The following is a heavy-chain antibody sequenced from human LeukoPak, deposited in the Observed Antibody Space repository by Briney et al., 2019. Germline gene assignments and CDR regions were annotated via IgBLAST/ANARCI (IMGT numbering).Heavy chain of an antibody. D-gene: IGHD2-15*01. CDR3: AKARGEQNGGSNY. V-gene: IGHV3-23*01. J-gene: IGHJ4*02. Sequence: GGSLRLSCAASGFTFSNYAMSWVRQAPGKGLEWVSGISGSEDSTYDADSVRGRFTISRDNSKNTLYLQMNSLRAEDTAVYYCAKARGEQNGGSNYWGQGTQVIVSS. CDR1: GFTFSNYA. CDR2: ISGSEDST.